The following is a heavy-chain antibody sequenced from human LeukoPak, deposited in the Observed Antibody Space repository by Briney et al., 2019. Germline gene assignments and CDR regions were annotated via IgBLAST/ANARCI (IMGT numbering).Heavy chain of an antibody. CDR1: GYTFTSYA. CDR2: INAGNGNT. D-gene: IGHD3-9*01. CDR3: ARVGTRYCDIQPLFDY. Sequence: ASVKVSCKASGYTFTSYAMHWVRQAPGQRLEWMGWINAGNGNTKYSQKFQGRVTITRDTSASTAYMELSSLRSEDTAVYYCARVGTRYCDIQPLFDYWGQGTLVTVSS. V-gene: IGHV1-3*01. J-gene: IGHJ4*02.